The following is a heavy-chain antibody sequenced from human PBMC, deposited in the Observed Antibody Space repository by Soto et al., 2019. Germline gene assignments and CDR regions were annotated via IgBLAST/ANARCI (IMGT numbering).Heavy chain of an antibody. Sequence: QVQLQESGPGLVKPSETLSLTCTVSGGSISSYYWSWIRQPPGKGLEWIGYIYYSGSTNYNPSLKSRVTISVDTSKNQFSLKLSSVTAADTAVYYCARAEVGAAADLGYRGQGTLVTVSS. CDR1: GGSISSYY. V-gene: IGHV4-59*01. J-gene: IGHJ4*02. CDR2: IYYSGST. CDR3: ARAEVGAAADLGY. D-gene: IGHD6-13*01.